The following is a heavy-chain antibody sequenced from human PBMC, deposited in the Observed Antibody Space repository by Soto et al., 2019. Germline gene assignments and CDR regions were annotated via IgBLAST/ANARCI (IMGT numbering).Heavy chain of an antibody. Sequence: SQTLSLTCAISGDSVSSKSAAWNWIRQSQSRGLEWLGRTYYRSKLYNDYAVSVKSRITINPDTSKNQFSLQLNPVTPEDRAVYSCPSAREIAAAGRNYYYSWFAWGKGTTVRVSS. CDR2: TYYRSKLYN. CDR3: PSAREIAAAGRNYYYSWFA. J-gene: IGHJ6*03. CDR1: GDSVSSKSAA. D-gene: IGHD6-13*01. V-gene: IGHV6-1*01.